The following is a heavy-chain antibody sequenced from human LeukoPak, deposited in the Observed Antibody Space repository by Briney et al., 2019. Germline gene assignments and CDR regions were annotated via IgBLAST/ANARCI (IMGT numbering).Heavy chain of an antibody. Sequence: TSETLSLTCTVSGDSFTSHYWTWVRQSPGRGLEWIEYVSYIGSTNYNPSLKSRVTISVDTSKNQFSLKLSSVTAADTAVYYCARDPTTVTKGLDIWGQGTMVTVSS. CDR3: ARDPTTVTKGLDI. CDR2: VSYIGST. D-gene: IGHD4-17*01. CDR1: GDSFTSHY. V-gene: IGHV4-59*11. J-gene: IGHJ3*02.